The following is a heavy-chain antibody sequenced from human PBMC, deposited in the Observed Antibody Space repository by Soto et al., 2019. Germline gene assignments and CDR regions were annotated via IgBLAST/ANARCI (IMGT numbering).Heavy chain of an antibody. J-gene: IGHJ4*02. CDR1: GFTFSSYA. D-gene: IGHD2-2*01. Sequence: EVQLLESGGGLVQPGGSLRLSCAASGFTFSSYAMSWVRQAPGKGLEWVSAISGSGGSTYYADSVKGRFIISRDNSKNTLYLQMNSLRAEDTAVYYCAKEGGYCSSTSCPYYFDYWGQGTLVTVSS. CDR3: AKEGGYCSSTSCPYYFDY. CDR2: ISGSGGST. V-gene: IGHV3-23*01.